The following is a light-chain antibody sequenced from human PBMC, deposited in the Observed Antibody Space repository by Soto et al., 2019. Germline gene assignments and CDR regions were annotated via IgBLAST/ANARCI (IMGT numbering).Light chain of an antibody. V-gene: IGKV3D-15*01. CDR3: QQYNKWGLS. CDR2: GSS. Sequence: IVMTQSPATLSVSPGEGVTLSCRASENVGTNLAWYQQKPGQAPRLLIYGSSTRATGIPATFSGSGSGTEFTPTISSLQSEESAIYYCQQYNKWGLSFGGGTKVEIK. J-gene: IGKJ4*01. CDR1: ENVGTN.